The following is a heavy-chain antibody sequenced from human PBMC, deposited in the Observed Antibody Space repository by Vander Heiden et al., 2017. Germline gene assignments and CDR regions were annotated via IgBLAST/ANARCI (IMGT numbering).Heavy chain of an antibody. D-gene: IGHD3-16*01. CDR1: GYKFTSLG. CDR2: ISTNSGDT. J-gene: IGHJ4*02. CDR3: ARDVYYRFDL. Sequence: QVQLVQSGTEVKRPGDSVKLSCKASGYKFTSLGISWVRQAPGQGLEWIGWISTNSGDTKYGENLQGRVTMSTDTSTSTAYMELKSLRSDDTAVYYCARDVYYRFDLWGQGTLVTVFS. V-gene: IGHV1-18*01.